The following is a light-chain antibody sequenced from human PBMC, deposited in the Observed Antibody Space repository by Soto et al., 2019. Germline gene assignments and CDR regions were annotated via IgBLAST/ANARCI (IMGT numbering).Light chain of an antibody. CDR3: QQYGTSTAT. CDR2: GAS. J-gene: IGKJ1*01. CDR1: QTVSSNF. V-gene: IGKV3-20*01. Sequence: EIVLTQSPGTLSVSPGDRATLSCSASQTVSSNFLAWYQQRPAQAPRLLIHGASTRATGITDRFSGSVSGTDFTLIISGLQNEDFAVYYCQQYGTSTATFGQGTKVDIK.